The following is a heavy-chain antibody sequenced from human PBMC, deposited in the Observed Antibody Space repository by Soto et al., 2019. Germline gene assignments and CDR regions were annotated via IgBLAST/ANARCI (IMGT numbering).Heavy chain of an antibody. CDR3: ARGNRVVPAAIVFDY. Sequence: GASVKVSCKASGGTFSSYTISWVRQAPGQGLEWMGRIIPILGIANYAQKFQGRVTITADKSTSTAYMELSSLRSEDTAVYYCARGNRVVPAAIVFDYWGQGTLVTVSS. J-gene: IGHJ4*02. V-gene: IGHV1-69*02. CDR2: IIPILGIA. CDR1: GGTFSSYT. D-gene: IGHD2-2*02.